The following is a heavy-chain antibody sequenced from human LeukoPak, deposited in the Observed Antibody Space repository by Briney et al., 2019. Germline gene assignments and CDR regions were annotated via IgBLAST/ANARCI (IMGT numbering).Heavy chain of an antibody. CDR3: ASSNGYSSGWYLPITDY. Sequence: ASVKVSCKASGYTFNSYGISWVRQAPGQGLEWMGWISAYNGHTNYAQKFQGRVTMTTDTSTSTAYMDLRSLRSEDTAVYYCASSNGYSSGWYLPITDYWGQGTLVTVSS. V-gene: IGHV1-18*01. D-gene: IGHD6-19*01. CDR2: ISAYNGHT. CDR1: GYTFNSYG. J-gene: IGHJ4*02.